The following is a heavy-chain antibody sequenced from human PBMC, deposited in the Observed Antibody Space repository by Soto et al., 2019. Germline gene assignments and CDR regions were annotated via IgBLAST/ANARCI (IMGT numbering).Heavy chain of an antibody. Sequence: EEQLVESGGGLVQPGRSLRLSCAASGFTFDDYAVHWVRQAPGKGLEWVSGISWNSGNIDYADSVKGRFTISRDNAKNSLFLQMNSLRADDTALYYCAKGRGYIYNGGSALDYWGQGTLVTVSS. V-gene: IGHV3-9*01. CDR3: AKGRGYIYNGGSALDY. CDR1: GFTFDDYA. CDR2: ISWNSGNI. J-gene: IGHJ4*02. D-gene: IGHD5-18*01.